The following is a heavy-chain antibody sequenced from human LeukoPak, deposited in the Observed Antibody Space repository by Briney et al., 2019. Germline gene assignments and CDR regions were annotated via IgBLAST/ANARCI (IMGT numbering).Heavy chain of an antibody. CDR2: ISSSGSTM. D-gene: IGHD1-26*01. Sequence: PGGSLRLSCAASGFTFSSYEMNWVRQAPGKGLEWVSYISSSGSTMSYADSVKGRFTISRDNAKNSLYPQINSLRAEDTAVYFCARGTGGTYYPFDYWGQGTLVTVSS. V-gene: IGHV3-48*03. J-gene: IGHJ4*02. CDR1: GFTFSSYE. CDR3: ARGTGGTYYPFDY.